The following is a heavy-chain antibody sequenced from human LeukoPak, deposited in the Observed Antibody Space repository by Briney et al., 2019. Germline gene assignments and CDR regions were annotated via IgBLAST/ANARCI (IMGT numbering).Heavy chain of an antibody. D-gene: IGHD2/OR15-2a*01. CDR3: VRDWAPASMQAAPFDC. J-gene: IGHJ4*02. V-gene: IGHV3-7*01. CDR2: IKEDGSLK. CDR1: GFTFSSYW. Sequence: GGSLRLSCATSGFTFSSYWMSWVRQAPGKGPEWAANIKEDGSLKNYVDSVEGRFTVSRDNAKNTLYLQMNSLRLEDTAVYYCVRDWAPASMQAAPFDCWGQGTLVTVSS.